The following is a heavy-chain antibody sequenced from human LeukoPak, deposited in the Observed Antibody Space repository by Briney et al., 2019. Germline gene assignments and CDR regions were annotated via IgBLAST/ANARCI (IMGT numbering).Heavy chain of an antibody. CDR2: IYYSGST. D-gene: IGHD3-3*01. CDR3: ARIARTIFGVVIMDY. Sequence: SETLSPAWPLAGPSLSSYYWSWDRQPPGKGLEWVGYIYYSGSTNYNPSLKSRVTISVDTSKNQFSLKLSSVTAADTAVYYCARIARTIFGVVIMDYWGQGTLVTVSS. V-gene: IGHV4-59*08. J-gene: IGHJ4*02. CDR1: GPSLSSYY.